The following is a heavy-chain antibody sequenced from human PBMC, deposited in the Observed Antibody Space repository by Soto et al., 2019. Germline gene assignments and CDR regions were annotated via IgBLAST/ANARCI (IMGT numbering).Heavy chain of an antibody. D-gene: IGHD3-9*01. J-gene: IGHJ4*02. Sequence: NPGGSLRLSCAASGFTFSSYSMNWVRQAPGKGLEWVSSISSSSSYIYYADSVKGRFTISRDNAKNSLYLQMNSLRAEDTAVYYCARDHYDILTGYSKYFDYWGQGTLVTVSS. CDR3: ARDHYDILTGYSKYFDY. V-gene: IGHV3-21*01. CDR1: GFTFSSYS. CDR2: ISSSSSYI.